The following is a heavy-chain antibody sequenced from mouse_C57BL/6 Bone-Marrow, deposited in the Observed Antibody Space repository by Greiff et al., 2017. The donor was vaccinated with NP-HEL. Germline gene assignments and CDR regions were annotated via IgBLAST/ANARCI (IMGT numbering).Heavy chain of an antibody. CDR3: AREYYDGYWYFDV. D-gene: IGHD2-3*01. J-gene: IGHJ1*03. Sequence: DVHLVESEGGLVQPGSSMKLSCTASGFTFSDYYMAWVRQVPEKGLEWVANINYDGSSTYYLDSLKSRFIISRDNAKNILYLQMSSLKSEDTATYYCAREYYDGYWYFDVWGTGTTVTVSS. CDR2: INYDGSST. CDR1: GFTFSDYY. V-gene: IGHV5-16*01.